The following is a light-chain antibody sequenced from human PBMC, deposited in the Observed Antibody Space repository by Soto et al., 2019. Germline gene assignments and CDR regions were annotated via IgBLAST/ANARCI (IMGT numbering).Light chain of an antibody. Sequence: AIQLTQSPSSLSASVGDRVTITCRASQGISSALAWYQQKPGKAPKLLIYDASSLESGVPSRFSGSGSGTDITLTISSLQPEDFATYYCQQFNSYPVTFGQGTRLDIK. CDR2: DAS. CDR1: QGISSA. V-gene: IGKV1-13*02. CDR3: QQFNSYPVT. J-gene: IGKJ5*01.